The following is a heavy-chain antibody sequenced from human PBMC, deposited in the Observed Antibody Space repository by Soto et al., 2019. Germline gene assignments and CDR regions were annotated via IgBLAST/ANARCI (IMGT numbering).Heavy chain of an antibody. CDR2: IYYIGNT. V-gene: IGHV4-39*01. D-gene: IGHD2-8*01. J-gene: IGHJ4*02. CDR1: GGSISSSNYY. CDR3: AREDRTNGFNYDY. Sequence: SETLSLTCSVSGGSISSSNYYLAWIRQPPGKGLEWIGSIYYIGNTYYNPSLKSRVTMSVDTSKNQFSLKVTSVTAADTAIYYCAREDRTNGFNYDYWGEGTLVTVSS.